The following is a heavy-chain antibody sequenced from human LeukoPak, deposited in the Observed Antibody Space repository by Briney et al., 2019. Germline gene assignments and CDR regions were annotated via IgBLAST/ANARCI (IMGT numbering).Heavy chain of an antibody. CDR1: GGSISSYY. CDR3: ARVYSSSWYEGGYFDY. Sequence: SETLSLTCTVSGGSISSYYWSWIRQPPGKGLEWIGYIYYSGSTNYNPSLESRVTISVDTSKNQFSLKLSSVTAADTAVYYCARVYSSSWYEGGYFDYWGQGTLVTVSS. CDR2: IYYSGST. D-gene: IGHD6-13*01. V-gene: IGHV4-59*01. J-gene: IGHJ4*02.